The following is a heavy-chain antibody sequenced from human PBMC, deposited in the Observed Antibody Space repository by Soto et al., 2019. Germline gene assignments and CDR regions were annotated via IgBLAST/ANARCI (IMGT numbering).Heavy chain of an antibody. Sequence: ASVKVSCTASGYTFTSYDINWVRQATGQGLEWMGWMNPNSGNTGYAQKFQGRVTMTRNTSISTAYMELSSLRSEDTAVYYCARGIAAAVHYYMDVWGKGTTVTVSS. CDR3: ARGIAAAVHYYMDV. V-gene: IGHV1-8*01. J-gene: IGHJ6*03. D-gene: IGHD6-13*01. CDR1: GYTFTSYD. CDR2: MNPNSGNT.